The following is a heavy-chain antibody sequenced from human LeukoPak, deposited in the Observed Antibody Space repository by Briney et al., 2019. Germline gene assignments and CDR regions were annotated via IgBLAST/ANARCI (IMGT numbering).Heavy chain of an antibody. Sequence: PGGSLRLSCAASGFTFSSYGMYWVRQAPGKGLEWLAVISSDGSNKYYADSVKGRSTISRDNSKNTLDLQMNSLRTEDPAVYYCAKGHYDFWSGHFDFWGQGTLVTVSS. CDR3: AKGHYDFWSGHFDF. J-gene: IGHJ4*02. CDR1: GFTFSSYG. CDR2: ISSDGSNK. V-gene: IGHV3-30*18. D-gene: IGHD3-3*01.